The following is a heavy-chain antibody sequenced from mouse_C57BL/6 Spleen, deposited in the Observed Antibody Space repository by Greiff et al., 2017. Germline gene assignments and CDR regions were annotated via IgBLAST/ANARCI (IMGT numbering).Heavy chain of an antibody. CDR3: ARRGYDGYFDV. CDR2: IYPGDGDT. J-gene: IGHJ1*03. D-gene: IGHD2-2*01. CDR1: GYAFSSSW. Sequence: VKLQESGPELVKPGASVKISCKASGYAFSSSWMNWVKQRPGKGLEWIGRIYPGDGDTNYNGKFKGKATLTADKSSSTAYMQLSSLTSEDSAVYFCARRGYDGYFDVWGTGTTVTVSS. V-gene: IGHV1-82*01.